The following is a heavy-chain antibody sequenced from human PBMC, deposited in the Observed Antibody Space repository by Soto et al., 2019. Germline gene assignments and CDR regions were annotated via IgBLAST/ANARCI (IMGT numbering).Heavy chain of an antibody. CDR1: GGSISSGDYY. CDR3: AREIVGATYFDY. J-gene: IGHJ4*02. V-gene: IGHV4-30-4*01. Sequence: SETLSLTCTVSGGSISSGDYYWSWIRQPPGKGLEWIGYIYYSGSTYYNPSLKSRVTISVDTSKNQFSLKLSSVTAADTAVYYCAREIVGATYFDYWGQGTLVTVSS. CDR2: IYYSGST. D-gene: IGHD1-26*01.